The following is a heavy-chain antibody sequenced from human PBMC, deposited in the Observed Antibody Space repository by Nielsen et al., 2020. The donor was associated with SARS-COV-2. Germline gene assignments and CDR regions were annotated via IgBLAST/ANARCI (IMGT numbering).Heavy chain of an antibody. V-gene: IGHV3-48*02. CDR2: ISASSANI. Sequence: GGSLRLSCAASGFAFSSYGMNWVRQAPGKGLEWVAYISASSANIHYAASVNGRFTVSRDNAKNSLYLQMNNLRDEDTAVYYCASDPSYASSWLHYFDFWGQGTLVTVSS. D-gene: IGHD5-12*01. J-gene: IGHJ4*02. CDR1: GFAFSSYG. CDR3: ASDPSYASSWLHYFDF.